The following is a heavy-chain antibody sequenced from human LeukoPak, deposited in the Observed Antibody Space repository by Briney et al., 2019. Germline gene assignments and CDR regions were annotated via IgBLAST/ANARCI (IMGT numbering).Heavy chain of an antibody. CDR3: ANVDYGDSNPSYYFDY. D-gene: IGHD4-17*01. CDR1: GFTFDDYA. CDR2: ISWNSGSI. V-gene: IGHV3-9*01. Sequence: GGSLRLSCAASGFTFDDYAMHWVRQAPGKGLEWVSGISWNSGSIGYADSVKGRFTISRDNSKNTLYLQMNSLRAEDTAVYYCANVDYGDSNPSYYFDYWGQGTLVTVSS. J-gene: IGHJ4*02.